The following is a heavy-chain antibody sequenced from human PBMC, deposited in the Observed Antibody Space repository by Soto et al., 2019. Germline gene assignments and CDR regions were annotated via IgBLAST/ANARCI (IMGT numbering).Heavy chain of an antibody. D-gene: IGHD2-15*01. CDR3: ARRHSLFPGSVPSDYFDY. V-gene: IGHV5-51*01. J-gene: IGHJ4*02. CDR1: GYSFRNNW. Sequence: PGEALKISCKVSGYSFRNNWIAWVLQIPGKGREWMGIIDPSDSDTRYSPSFQGQVTISVDKSISSVHLEWSSLKASDTAVYFCARRHSLFPGSVPSDYFDYWGQGTLVTVSS. CDR2: IDPSDSDT.